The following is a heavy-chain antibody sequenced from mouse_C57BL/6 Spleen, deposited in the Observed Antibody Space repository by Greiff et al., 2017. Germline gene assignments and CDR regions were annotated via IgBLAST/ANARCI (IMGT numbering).Heavy chain of an antibody. Sequence: EVQLQQSVAELVRPGASVKLSCTASGFNIKNTYMHWVKQRPEQGLEWIGRLDQAHGKTKYAPKFPDKATITADPSSNTAYLQLSSLTSEDNAIYYCARDYGSHFYYWGQGTTLTVSS. D-gene: IGHD1-1*01. CDR2: LDQAHGKT. CDR1: GFNIKNTY. CDR3: ARDYGSHFYY. V-gene: IGHV14-3*01. J-gene: IGHJ2*01.